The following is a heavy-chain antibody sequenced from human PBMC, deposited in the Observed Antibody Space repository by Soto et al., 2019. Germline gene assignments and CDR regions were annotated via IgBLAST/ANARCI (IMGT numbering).Heavy chain of an antibody. CDR1: GFTFRRCW. V-gene: IGHV3-74*01. Sequence: EVQLVESGGGLVQPGGSLRLSCTASGFTFRRCWMQWVRQAPGKGLEWVARIDGDDGDETATNYADSVQGRFLISRDNAKNTLHLQMSSLRAEDTAVYYCVRDSHGDYWGQGTLVTVSP. CDR3: VRDSHGDY. J-gene: IGHJ4*02. CDR2: IDGDDGDETAT.